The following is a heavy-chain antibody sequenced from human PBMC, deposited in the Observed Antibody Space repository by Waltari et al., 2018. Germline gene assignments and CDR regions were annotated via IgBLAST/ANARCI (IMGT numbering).Heavy chain of an antibody. V-gene: IGHV4-38-2*02. CDR3: AREDYGSGNWFDP. D-gene: IGHD3-10*01. Sequence: QVQLQESGPGLVKPSETLSLTCAVSGYSISSGYYWGWIRQPPGKGLEWIGSIYHSGSTYDNPSLKSRVTISVDTSKNQFSLKLSSVTAADTAVYYCAREDYGSGNWFDPWGQGTLVTVSS. CDR1: GYSISSGYY. J-gene: IGHJ5*02. CDR2: IYHSGST.